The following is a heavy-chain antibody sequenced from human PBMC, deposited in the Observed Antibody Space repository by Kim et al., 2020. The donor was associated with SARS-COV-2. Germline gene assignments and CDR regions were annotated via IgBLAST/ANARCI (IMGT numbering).Heavy chain of an antibody. J-gene: IGHJ6*02. V-gene: IGHV4-34*01. CDR1: GGSFSGYY. CDR2: INHSGST. Sequence: SEPLSLTCAVYGGSFSGYYWSWIRQPPGKGLEWIGEINHSGSTNYNPSLKSRVTISVDTSKNQFSLKLSSVTAADTAVYYCARTYYYYYGMDVWGQGTTVTVSS. CDR3: ARTYYYYYGMDV.